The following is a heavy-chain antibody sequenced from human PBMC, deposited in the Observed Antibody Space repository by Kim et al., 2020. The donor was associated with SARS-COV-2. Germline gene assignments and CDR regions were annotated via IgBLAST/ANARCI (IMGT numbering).Heavy chain of an antibody. CDR2: IYSGGST. CDR3: ARGATSIAARLGFDY. J-gene: IGHJ4*02. Sequence: GGSLRLSCAASGFTVSSNYMSWVRQAPGKGLEWVSVIYSGGSTYYADSVKGRFTISRDNSKNTLYLQMNSLRAEDTAVYYCARGATSIAARLGFDYWGQGTLVTVSS. V-gene: IGHV3-66*02. CDR1: GFTVSSNY. D-gene: IGHD6-6*01.